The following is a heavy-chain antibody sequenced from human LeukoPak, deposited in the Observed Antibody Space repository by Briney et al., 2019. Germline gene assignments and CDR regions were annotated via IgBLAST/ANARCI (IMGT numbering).Heavy chain of an antibody. CDR1: GGTFSSYA. CDR2: IIPIFGTA. V-gene: IGHV1-69*05. J-gene: IGHJ4*02. CDR3: ASGEDYYGSGSYYKWFDY. Sequence: SVKVSCKASGGTFSSYAISWVRQAPGQGLEWMGGIIPIFGTANYAQKFQGRVTITTDESTSTAYMELSSLRSEDTAVYYCASGEDYYGSGSYYKWFDYWGQGTLVTVSS. D-gene: IGHD3-10*01.